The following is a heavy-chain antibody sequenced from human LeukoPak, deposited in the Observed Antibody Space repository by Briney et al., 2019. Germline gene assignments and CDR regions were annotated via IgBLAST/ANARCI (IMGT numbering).Heavy chain of an antibody. J-gene: IGHJ4*02. CDR2: ISSSSSFI. V-gene: IGHV3-21*01. CDR3: AREASLGWVVVPADF. Sequence: GGSLRLSCAASGFTFSIYSMTWVRQAPGKGLEWVSSISSSSSFIYYADSVKGRFTISRDNAKNSLYLQMNSLRAEDTAVYYCAREASLGWVVVPADFWGQGTLVTVSS. CDR1: GFTFSIYS. D-gene: IGHD2-2*01.